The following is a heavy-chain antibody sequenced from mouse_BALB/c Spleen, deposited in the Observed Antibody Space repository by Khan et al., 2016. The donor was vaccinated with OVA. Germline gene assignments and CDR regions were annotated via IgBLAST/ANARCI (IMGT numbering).Heavy chain of an antibody. CDR1: GYPFPTYW. V-gene: IGHV1-7*01. J-gene: IGHJ2*01. CDR2: INPTSGYT. CDR3: ARDRIDY. Sequence: QVQLQQSGAELAKPGASVKMSCKASGYPFPTYWMHWVKQRPGQGLEWIGYINPTSGYTDYNQKFKDKATLTADKSSSTAYMQLNRLTSDDSAVYYCARDRIDYWGQGTTLTVSS.